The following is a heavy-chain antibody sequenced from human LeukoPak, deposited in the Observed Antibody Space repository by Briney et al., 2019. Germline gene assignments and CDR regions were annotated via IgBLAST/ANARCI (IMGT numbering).Heavy chain of an antibody. CDR1: GGSFSGYY. V-gene: IGHV4-34*01. CDR3: ARGSDYDSSGYPFDY. J-gene: IGHJ4*02. Sequence: PSETLSLTCAAYGGSFSGYYWSWIRQPPGKGLEWIGEINHSGSTNYNPSLKSRVTISVDTSKNQFSLKLSSVTAADTAVYYCARGSDYDSSGYPFDYWGQGTLVTVSS. CDR2: INHSGST. D-gene: IGHD3-22*01.